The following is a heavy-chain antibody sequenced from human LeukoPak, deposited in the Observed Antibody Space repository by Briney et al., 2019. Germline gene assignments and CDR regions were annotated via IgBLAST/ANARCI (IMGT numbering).Heavy chain of an antibody. V-gene: IGHV3-30-3*01. CDR3: ARDLGGWLGVFDY. CDR2: MSYDGSNK. J-gene: IGHJ4*02. Sequence: GGSLRLSCAASGFTFSSYAMHWVRQAPGKGLEWVAVMSYDGSNKYYADSVKGRFTISRDNSKNTLYLQMNSLRAEDTAVYYCARDLGGWLGVFDYWGQGTLVTVSS. D-gene: IGHD6-19*01. CDR1: GFTFSSYA.